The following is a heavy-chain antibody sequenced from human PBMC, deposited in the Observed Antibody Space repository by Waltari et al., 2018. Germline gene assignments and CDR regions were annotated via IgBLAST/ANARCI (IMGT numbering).Heavy chain of an antibody. CDR3: AGTPVGVTFLYFDY. V-gene: IGHV4-34*01. D-gene: IGHD1-26*01. Sequence: QVQLQQWGAGLLKPSETLSLTCAVYGGSFSGYYWSWIRQSPGKGLEWIGEINYSGSTSDNPSLKRRVTIAIDTSKTQFSLELTSVTGADTAVYYCAGTPVGVTFLYFDYWGQGTLVTVSS. CDR2: INYSGST. CDR1: GGSFSGYY. J-gene: IGHJ4*02.